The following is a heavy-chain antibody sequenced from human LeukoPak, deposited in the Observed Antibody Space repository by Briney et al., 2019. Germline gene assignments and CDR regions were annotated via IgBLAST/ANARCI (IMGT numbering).Heavy chain of an antibody. D-gene: IGHD6-13*01. J-gene: IGHJ4*02. CDR1: GYSFTNYW. Sequence: GESLKIACKGSGYSFTNYWIGWVRQMPGKGLEWMGIIYPGDSDTTYSPSFQGQVTISADKSISTACLQWSSLRASDTAMYYCARRTGQQLVRSFDFWGQGTLVTVSS. V-gene: IGHV5-51*01. CDR2: IYPGDSDT. CDR3: ARRTGQQLVRSFDF.